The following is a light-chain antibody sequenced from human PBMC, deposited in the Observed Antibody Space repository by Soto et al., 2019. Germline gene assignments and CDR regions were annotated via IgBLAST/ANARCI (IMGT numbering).Light chain of an antibody. Sequence: HSALTQPPSASGSPGQSVTISCTGTSSDVGGYNYVSWYQQHPGKAPKLMISEVSKRPSGVPDRFSGSKSGNTASLTVSGLQAEDEADYSCSSYGGSTTYVVFGGGTKGTV. J-gene: IGLJ2*01. CDR1: SSDVGGYNY. CDR2: EVS. CDR3: SSYGGSTTYVV. V-gene: IGLV2-8*01.